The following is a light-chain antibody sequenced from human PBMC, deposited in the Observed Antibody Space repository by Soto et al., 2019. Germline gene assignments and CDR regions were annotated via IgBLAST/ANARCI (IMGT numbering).Light chain of an antibody. J-gene: IGKJ5*01. CDR3: QQYYDWPIT. CDR2: GAS. V-gene: IGKV3-15*01. CDR1: QSVSST. Sequence: TQSPVTLSLSPVARATLSCRAGQSVSSTLAWYQQKPGQAPRLLIYGASTRATGVPARFSGSGSETEFTLTISSLQSEDFAVYYCQQYYDWPITCGQGKRREIK.